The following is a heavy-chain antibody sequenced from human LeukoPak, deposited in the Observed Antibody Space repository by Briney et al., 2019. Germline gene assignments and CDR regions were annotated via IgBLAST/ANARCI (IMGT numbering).Heavy chain of an antibody. CDR2: ISAYNGNT. CDR1: GYTFTSYG. D-gene: IGHD3-22*01. Sequence: ASVKVSCKASGYTFTSYGISWVRQAPEQGLEWMGWISAYNGNTNYAQKLQGRVTMTTDTSTSTAYMELRSLRSDDTAVYYCARDWAQYYYDSSGSDYWGQGTLVTVSS. J-gene: IGHJ4*02. V-gene: IGHV1-18*01. CDR3: ARDWAQYYYDSSGSDY.